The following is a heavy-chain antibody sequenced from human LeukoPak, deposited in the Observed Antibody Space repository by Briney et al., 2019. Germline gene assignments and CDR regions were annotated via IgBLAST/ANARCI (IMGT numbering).Heavy chain of an antibody. V-gene: IGHV3-7*01. J-gene: IGHJ6*03. D-gene: IGHD3-3*01. CDR1: GFTFITYW. Sequence: GGSLRLSCAASGFTFITYWMTWVRQAPGKGLEWVANIKQDGSEKYYVDSVKGRFTLSRDNAKSSLYLQMNSLRAEDTAIYYCARLRYNDFWSGSWKFYYYMDVWGKGTTVAVSS. CDR3: ARLRYNDFWSGSWKFYYYMDV. CDR2: IKQDGSEK.